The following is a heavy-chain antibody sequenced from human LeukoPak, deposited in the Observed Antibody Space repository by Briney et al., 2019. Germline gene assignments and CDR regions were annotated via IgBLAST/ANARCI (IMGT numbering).Heavy chain of an antibody. Sequence: GGSLRLSCAASGFTFSDCYMYWLRQAPGKGLQWLSYISSSTGYTDYADSVRGRFTISRDNAKNSLYLQMNNLRAEDTAVYYCARDLKDYYDSGGYPGIGYWGQGTLVTVSS. V-gene: IGHV3-11*05. CDR2: ISSSTGYT. CDR3: ARDLKDYYDSGGYPGIGY. D-gene: IGHD3-22*01. CDR1: GFTFSDCY. J-gene: IGHJ4*02.